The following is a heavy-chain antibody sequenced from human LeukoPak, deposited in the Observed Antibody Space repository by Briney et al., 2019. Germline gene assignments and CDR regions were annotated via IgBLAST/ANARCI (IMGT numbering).Heavy chain of an antibody. V-gene: IGHV4-61*02. D-gene: IGHD2-21*02. CDR1: GGSISTGDYY. CDR3: ARDMVTAPYYWFDP. Sequence: SHTLSLTCTVSGGSISTGDYYWSWIRQPAGKGLEWIGRIHTSGSTIYNPSLQTRVTVSMDTSKNQFSLNLNSVTAADTAVYYCARDMVTAPYYWFDPWGQGTLVTVSS. CDR2: IHTSGST. J-gene: IGHJ5*02.